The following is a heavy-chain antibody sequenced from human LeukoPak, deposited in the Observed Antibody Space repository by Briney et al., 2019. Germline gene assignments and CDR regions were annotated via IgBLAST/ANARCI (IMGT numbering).Heavy chain of an antibody. CDR3: ARISMIRGVTWYYYYMDV. D-gene: IGHD3-10*01. V-gene: IGHV3-21*01. CDR1: GFTFSSYS. CDR2: ISSSSSYI. J-gene: IGHJ6*03. Sequence: GGSLRLSCAASGFTFSSYSMNWVRQAPGKGLEWVSSISSSSSYIYYADSVKGRFTISRDNAKNSLYLQMNSLRVEDTAVYYCARISMIRGVTWYYYYMDVWGKGTTVTVSS.